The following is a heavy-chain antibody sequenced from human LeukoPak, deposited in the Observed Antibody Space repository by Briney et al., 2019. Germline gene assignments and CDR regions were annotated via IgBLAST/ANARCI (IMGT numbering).Heavy chain of an antibody. CDR2: INHSGST. D-gene: IGHD2-8*02. V-gene: IGHV4-34*01. Sequence: SETLSLTCAVYGGSFSGYYWSWIRQPPGKGLEWIGEINHSGSTNYNPSLKSRVTISVDTSKNQFSLKLSSVTAADTAVYYCARRPHLEYVLVVYEYYMDVWGKGTTVTVSS. J-gene: IGHJ6*03. CDR3: ARRPHLEYVLVVYEYYMDV. CDR1: GGSFSGYY.